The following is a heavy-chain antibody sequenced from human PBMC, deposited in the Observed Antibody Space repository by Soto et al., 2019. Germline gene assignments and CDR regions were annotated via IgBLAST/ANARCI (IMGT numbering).Heavy chain of an antibody. CDR1: GGTLSSYA. J-gene: IGHJ4*02. V-gene: IGHV1-69*06. CDR3: ATIVGATGVDY. CDR2: IIPIFGTA. Sequence: GASVKVSCKASGGTLSSYAISWVRQAPGQGLEWMGGIIPIFGTANYAQKFQGRVTITADKSTSTAYMELSSLRSEDTAVYYCATIVGATGVDYWGQGTLVTVSS. D-gene: IGHD1-26*01.